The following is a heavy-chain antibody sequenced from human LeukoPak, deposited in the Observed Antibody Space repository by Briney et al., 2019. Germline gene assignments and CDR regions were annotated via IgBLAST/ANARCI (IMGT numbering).Heavy chain of an antibody. D-gene: IGHD1-26*01. CDR2: IWYDGSNK. CDR3: ARGRGFSGSLDY. CDR1: GFTFSSYG. Sequence: GGSLRLSCAASGFTFSSYGMHWVRQAPGKGLEWVAVIWYDGSNKYYADSVKGRFTISRDNSKNTLYLQMNSLRAEDTAVYYCARGRGFSGSLDYWGQGTLVTVSS. J-gene: IGHJ4*02. V-gene: IGHV3-33*01.